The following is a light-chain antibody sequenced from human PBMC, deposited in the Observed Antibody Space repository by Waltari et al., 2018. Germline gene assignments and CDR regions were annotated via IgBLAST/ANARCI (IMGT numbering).Light chain of an antibody. V-gene: IGKV3-15*01. J-gene: IGKJ2*01. CDR2: GAS. Sequence: EIVMTQSPATLSVSPGERATLSCRASQSVSTKLAGYQQKPGQAPRLLFYGASNRATGVPARFSGSGSGTEFTLTISSLQSEDFAVYYCQQFNNWPLYTFGQGTKLEIK. CDR1: QSVSTK. CDR3: QQFNNWPLYT.